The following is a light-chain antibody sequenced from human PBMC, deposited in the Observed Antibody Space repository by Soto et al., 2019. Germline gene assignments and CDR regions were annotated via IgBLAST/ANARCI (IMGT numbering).Light chain of an antibody. CDR1: QSVGSN. Sequence: EIVMTQSPATLSVSPGERATLSCRASQSVGSNLAWYQQKPGQAPRLLIYGASTRATGIPARFSGSGSGTEFTITISSLQSEDFAVYYCQQYNNWPPWTFGQGTKV. V-gene: IGKV3-15*01. CDR2: GAS. CDR3: QQYNNWPPWT. J-gene: IGKJ1*01.